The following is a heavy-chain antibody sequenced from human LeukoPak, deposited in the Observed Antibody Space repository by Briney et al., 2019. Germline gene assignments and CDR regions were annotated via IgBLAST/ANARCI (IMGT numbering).Heavy chain of an antibody. CDR3: AGSPGIWNEYGRLEY. CDR2: IYYSGST. D-gene: IGHD1-1*01. J-gene: IGHJ4*02. V-gene: IGHV4-59*01. CDR1: GGSISSYY. Sequence: SETLSLTCTVSGGSISSYYWTWSRQPPGKGLEWIGNIYYSGSTNYNPSLKSRVSMSVDTSNIQFSLKLSSVTAADTAVYYCAGSPGIWNEYGRLEYWGQGALVTVSS.